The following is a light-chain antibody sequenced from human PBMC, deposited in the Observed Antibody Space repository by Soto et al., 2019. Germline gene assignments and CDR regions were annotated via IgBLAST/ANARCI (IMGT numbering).Light chain of an antibody. CDR2: EVN. CDR1: SSDVGGSKY. Sequence: QSALTQPASVSGSPGQSITISCIGTSSDVGGSKYVSWYQQHPGKAPKLMIYEVNNRPSGVSSRFSGSKSGNTASLTISGLQADDETDYYCCSFTTSNTYVFGTGTKLTVL. V-gene: IGLV2-14*01. J-gene: IGLJ1*01. CDR3: CSFTTSNTYV.